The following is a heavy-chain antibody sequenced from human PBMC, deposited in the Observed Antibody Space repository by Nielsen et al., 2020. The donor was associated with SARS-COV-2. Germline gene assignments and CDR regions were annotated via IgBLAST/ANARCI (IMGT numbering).Heavy chain of an antibody. CDR3: TRGSSWYGY. D-gene: IGHD6-13*01. J-gene: IGHJ4*02. Sequence: GRFTISRDDSKSIAYLQMNSLKTEDTAVYYCTRGSSWYGYWGQGTLVTVSS. V-gene: IGHV3-49*02.